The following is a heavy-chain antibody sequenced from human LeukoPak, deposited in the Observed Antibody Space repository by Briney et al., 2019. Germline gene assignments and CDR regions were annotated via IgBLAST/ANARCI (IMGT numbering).Heavy chain of an antibody. CDR3: ARVTDPRYNWFDP. CDR2: INHSGST. Sequence: SETLSLTCAAYGGSFSGYYWSWIRQPPGKGLEWIGEINHSGSTNYNPSLKSRVTISVDTSKNQFSLKLNSVTAADTAVYYCARVTDPRYNWFDPWGQGTLVTVSS. CDR1: GGSFSGYY. D-gene: IGHD2-21*02. V-gene: IGHV4-34*01. J-gene: IGHJ5*02.